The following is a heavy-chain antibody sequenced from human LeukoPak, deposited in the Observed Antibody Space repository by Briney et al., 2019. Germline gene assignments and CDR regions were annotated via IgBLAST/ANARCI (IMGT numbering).Heavy chain of an antibody. V-gene: IGHV1-69*01. CDR3: ASSLGGEYQLLLDY. D-gene: IGHD2-2*01. Sequence: SVKVSCKASGYTFTSYAMNWVRQAPGQGLEWMGWIIPIFGTANYAQKFQGRVTITADESTSTAYMELSSLRSEDTAVYYCASSLGGEYQLLLDYWGQGTLVTVSS. CDR2: IIPIFGTA. CDR1: GYTFTSYA. J-gene: IGHJ4*02.